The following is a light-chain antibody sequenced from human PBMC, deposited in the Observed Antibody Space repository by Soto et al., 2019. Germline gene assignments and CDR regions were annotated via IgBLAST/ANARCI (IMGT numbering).Light chain of an antibody. CDR1: QTIISH. J-gene: IGKJ5*01. CDR3: QQSYTTPIS. V-gene: IGKV1-39*01. CDR2: TAS. Sequence: DILLTQSPYSLYASVGDTVTITCWTSQTIISHLNWYQQKPGKDPNLLMYTASNLQSGVTSGFSGRGSRTDFTLTISSLQPEDFATYYCQQSYTTPISFGQGTRLEIK.